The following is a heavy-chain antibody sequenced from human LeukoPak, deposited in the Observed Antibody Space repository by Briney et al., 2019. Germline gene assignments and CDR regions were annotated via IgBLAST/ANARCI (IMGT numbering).Heavy chain of an antibody. Sequence: SETLSLTCTVSGGSISSSDYYWGWIRQPPGKGLEWIGSIYYSGSTSYNPSLKSRVTISVDTSKNQFSLKLTSVTAADTAVYYCARYSSGYYYYYGMDVWGQGTTVTVSS. CDR2: IYYSGST. D-gene: IGHD6-25*01. CDR1: GGSISSSDYY. J-gene: IGHJ6*02. V-gene: IGHV4-39*01. CDR3: ARYSSGYYYYYGMDV.